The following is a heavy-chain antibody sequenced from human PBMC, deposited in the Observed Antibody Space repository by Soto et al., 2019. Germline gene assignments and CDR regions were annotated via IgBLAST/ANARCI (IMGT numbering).Heavy chain of an antibody. CDR3: ARDGGGYDPTLDY. V-gene: IGHV3-30-3*01. D-gene: IGHD5-12*01. CDR1: GFTFSSYA. Sequence: QVQLVESGGGVVQPGRSLRPSCAASGFTFSSYAMHWVRQAPGKGLEWVAVISYDGSNKYYADSVKGRFTISRDNSKNTLYLQMNSLRAEDTAVYYCARDGGGYDPTLDYWGQGTLVTVSS. J-gene: IGHJ4*02. CDR2: ISYDGSNK.